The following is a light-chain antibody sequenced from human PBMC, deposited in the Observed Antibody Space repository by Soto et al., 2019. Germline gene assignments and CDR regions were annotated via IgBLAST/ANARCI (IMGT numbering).Light chain of an antibody. J-gene: IGKJ1*01. CDR2: GAS. V-gene: IGKV3-20*01. Sequence: EIMMTQSPATQSVSPGERATLSCRASQSVSSSLAWYQQKPGQAPRLLIYGASSRATGIPDRFSGSGSGTDFTLTISRLEPEDFAVYYCQQYGSSGTFGQGTKVDIK. CDR3: QQYGSSGT. CDR1: QSVSSS.